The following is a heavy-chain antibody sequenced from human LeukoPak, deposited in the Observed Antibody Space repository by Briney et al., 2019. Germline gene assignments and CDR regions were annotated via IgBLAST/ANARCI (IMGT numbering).Heavy chain of an antibody. CDR3: ARHGGHCSSTSCYLGY. V-gene: IGHV4-38-2*01. CDR2: IYHTGNT. CDR1: DLYITSDNY. J-gene: IGHJ4*02. D-gene: IGHD2-2*01. Sequence: SETLSLTCAVSDLYITSDNYWGWIRQPPGKGLEWIGSIYHTGNTYYNSSLKSRVTISVDTSKNQFSLNLNSVTAADTAVYYCARHGGHCSSTSCYLGYWGQGTLVTVSS.